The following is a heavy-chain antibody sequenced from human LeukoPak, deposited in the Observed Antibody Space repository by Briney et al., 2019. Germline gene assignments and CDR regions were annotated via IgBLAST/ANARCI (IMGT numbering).Heavy chain of an antibody. CDR2: IIPIFGTA. Sequence: ASVKVSCKDSGGTFSSYAISWVRQAPGQGLEWMGGIIPIFGTANYAQKFQGRVTITADESTSTAYMELSSLRSEDTAVYYCARDLGYCTNGVCYGIDYWGQGTLVTVSS. D-gene: IGHD2-8*01. V-gene: IGHV1-69*13. J-gene: IGHJ4*02. CDR1: GGTFSSYA. CDR3: ARDLGYCTNGVCYGIDY.